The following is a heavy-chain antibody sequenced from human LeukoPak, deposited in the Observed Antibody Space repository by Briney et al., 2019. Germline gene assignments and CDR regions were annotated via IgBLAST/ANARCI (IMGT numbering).Heavy chain of an antibody. D-gene: IGHD2-15*01. CDR3: ASAVPDCSGGSCHSPDY. J-gene: IGHJ4*02. CDR2: INHSGST. CDR1: GGSFSGYY. Sequence: PSETLSLTCAVYGGSFSGYYWSWIRQPPGKGLEWIGEINHSGSTNCNPSLKSRVTISVDTSKNQFSLKLSSVTAADTAVYYCASAVPDCSGGSCHSPDYWGQGTLVTVSS. V-gene: IGHV4-34*01.